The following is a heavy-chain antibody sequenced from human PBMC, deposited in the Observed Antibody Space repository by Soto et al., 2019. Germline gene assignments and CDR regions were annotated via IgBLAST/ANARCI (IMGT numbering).Heavy chain of an antibody. CDR3: ASWHEREHAYDV. J-gene: IGHJ3*01. CDR2: LYDVDGT. D-gene: IGHD1-1*01. CDR1: GLTVPGKN. V-gene: IGHV3-53*01. Sequence: EVQLVESGGGLIQPGESLRLSCAAFGLTVPGKNNVACVRSAAERRVEWVSTLYDVDGTYYADSVKGRFTTSRDSSKTTVYLQMKGLRPDDTAVYYCASWHEREHAYDVWGKGTTVTVSS.